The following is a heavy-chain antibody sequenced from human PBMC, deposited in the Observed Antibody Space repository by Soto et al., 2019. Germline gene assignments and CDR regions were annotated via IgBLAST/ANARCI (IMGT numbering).Heavy chain of an antibody. V-gene: IGHV3-21*01. CDR3: ARESEDLTSNFDY. J-gene: IGHJ4*02. Sequence: EVQLVESGGGLVKPGGSLRLSCAASGFTFTRYSMNWVRQAPGKGLEWVSSISSTTNYIYYGDSMKGRFTISRDNAKKSLYLEMNSLIAEDTAVYYCARESEDLTSNFDYWGQGTLVTVSS. CDR2: ISSTTNYI. CDR1: GFTFTRYS.